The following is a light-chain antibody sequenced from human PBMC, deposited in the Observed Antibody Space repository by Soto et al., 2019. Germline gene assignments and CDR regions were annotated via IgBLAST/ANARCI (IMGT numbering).Light chain of an antibody. CDR2: KAS. J-gene: IGKJ1*01. V-gene: IGKV1-5*03. CDR3: QQYNSYTWT. CDR1: QSISSW. Sequence: DIQMTQSPSYMSASVCDRVTLTSRASQSISSWLAWYQQKPGKAPKLLIYKASSLESGVPSRFSGSGSGTEFTLTISSLQPDEFATYYCQQYNSYTWTVGQGNKVAIK.